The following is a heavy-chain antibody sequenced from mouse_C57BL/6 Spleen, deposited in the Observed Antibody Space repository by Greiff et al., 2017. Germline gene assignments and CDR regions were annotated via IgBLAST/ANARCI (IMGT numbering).Heavy chain of an antibody. J-gene: IGHJ4*01. Sequence: LVESGAELVRPGASVKLSCTASGFNIKDDYMHWVKQRPEQGLEWIGWIDPENGDTEYASKFQGKATITADTSSNTAYLQLSSLTSEDTAVYYCTLLWDAMDYWGQGTSVTVSS. CDR3: TLLWDAMDY. D-gene: IGHD2-1*01. CDR2: IDPENGDT. V-gene: IGHV14-4*01. CDR1: GFNIKDDY.